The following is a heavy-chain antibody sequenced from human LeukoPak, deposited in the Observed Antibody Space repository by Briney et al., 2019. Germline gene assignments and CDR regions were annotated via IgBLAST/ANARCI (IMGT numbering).Heavy chain of an antibody. V-gene: IGHV3-21*01. CDR1: GFTFSSYS. CDR2: ISSTSSNK. Sequence: GGSLRLSCAASGFTFSSYSMNWVRQAPGKGLEWVSSISSTSSNKYYADSVKGRFTISRDNAKNSLYLQMNSLRAEDTAVYYCAREEWDYYGSGSYPTFDYWGQGTLVTVSS. J-gene: IGHJ4*02. D-gene: IGHD3-10*01. CDR3: AREEWDYYGSGSYPTFDY.